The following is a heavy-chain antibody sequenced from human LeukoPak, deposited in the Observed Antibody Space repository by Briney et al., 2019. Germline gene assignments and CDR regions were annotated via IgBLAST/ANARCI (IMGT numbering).Heavy chain of an antibody. CDR1: GFIVSSNY. J-gene: IGHJ6*02. CDR2: INSDGTT. V-gene: IGHV3-66*01. D-gene: IGHD6-13*01. CDR3: AKDRGSSSSAYGMDV. Sequence: GGSLRLSCAASGFIVSSNYMSWVRQAPGKGLEWVSLINSDGTTYYADSVKGRFTISRDISKNTLYLQMNTLRAEDTAVYYCAKDRGSSSSAYGMDVWGQGTTVTVSS.